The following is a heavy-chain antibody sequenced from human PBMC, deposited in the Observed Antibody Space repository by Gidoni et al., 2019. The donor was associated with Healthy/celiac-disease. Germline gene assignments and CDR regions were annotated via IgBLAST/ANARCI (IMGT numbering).Heavy chain of an antibody. CDR1: GYTFTSYY. CDR2: INPSGGST. Sequence: QVQLVQSGAEVKKPGASVKVSCTASGYTFTSYYMHWVRQAPGQGLEWMGIINPSGGSTSYAQKFQGRVTMTRDTSTSTVYMELSSLRSEDTAVYYCARTGYCTNGVCYTIGYWGQGTLVTVSS. D-gene: IGHD2-8*01. CDR3: ARTGYCTNGVCYTIGY. J-gene: IGHJ4*02. V-gene: IGHV1-46*01.